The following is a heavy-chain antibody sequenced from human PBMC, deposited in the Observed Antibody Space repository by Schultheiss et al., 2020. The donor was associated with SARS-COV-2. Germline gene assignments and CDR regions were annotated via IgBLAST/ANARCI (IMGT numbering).Heavy chain of an antibody. D-gene: IGHD2-2*02. Sequence: GGSLRLSCAASGFTFSSYAMSWVRQAPGKGLEWVSAISGSGGSTYYADSVKGRFTISRDNSKNTLYLQMNSLRAEDTAVYYCASCSSTSCYTGDNYYYYYGMDVWGQGTTVTVSS. V-gene: IGHV3-23*01. CDR1: GFTFSSYA. CDR3: ASCSSTSCYTGDNYYYYYGMDV. J-gene: IGHJ6*02. CDR2: ISGSGGST.